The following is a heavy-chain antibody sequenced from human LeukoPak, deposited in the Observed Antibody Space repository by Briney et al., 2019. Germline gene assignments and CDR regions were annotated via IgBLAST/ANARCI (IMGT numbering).Heavy chain of an antibody. CDR3: ARDFQSSN. Sequence: GGSLRLSCAASGFTFSSYWMIWVRQAPGKGLEWVADIKEDGSKKNYVDSVMGRFTISRDNAKNSLYLQMNRLRVEDTAVYYCARDFQSSNWGQETLVTVSS. CDR2: IKEDGSKK. V-gene: IGHV3-7*01. CDR1: GFTFSSYW. J-gene: IGHJ4*02.